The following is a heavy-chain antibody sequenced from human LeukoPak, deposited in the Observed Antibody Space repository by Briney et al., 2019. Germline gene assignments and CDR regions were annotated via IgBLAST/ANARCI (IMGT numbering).Heavy chain of an antibody. V-gene: IGHV4-34*01. CDR1: GGSVSVYY. CDR3: ARGLGYSSSLLPGGY. Sequence: SETLSLTCAVYGGSVSVYYCSWIRQPPQKGLECIGEINHSGSTNYNPSLKSRVTISVDTSKNQFSLKLSSVTAADTAVYYCARGLGYSSSLLPGGYWGQGTLVTVSS. J-gene: IGHJ4*02. D-gene: IGHD6-6*01. CDR2: INHSGST.